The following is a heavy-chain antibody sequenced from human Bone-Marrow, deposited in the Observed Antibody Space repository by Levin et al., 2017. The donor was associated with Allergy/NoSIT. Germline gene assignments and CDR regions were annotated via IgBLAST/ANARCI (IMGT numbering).Heavy chain of an antibody. D-gene: IGHD3-22*01. V-gene: IGHV4-59*01. CDR2: IYDSGST. CDR3: ARDKPFYDSSGYYSRALDV. CDR1: GGSISSYY. Sequence: SETLSLTCSVSGGSISSYYCGWIRQPPGKGLEWIGYIYDSGSTNYNPSLKSRVTISVDTSKNEFFLKLTSVTAADTAVYYCARDKPFYDSSGYYSRALDVWGQGTTVTVSS. J-gene: IGHJ6*02.